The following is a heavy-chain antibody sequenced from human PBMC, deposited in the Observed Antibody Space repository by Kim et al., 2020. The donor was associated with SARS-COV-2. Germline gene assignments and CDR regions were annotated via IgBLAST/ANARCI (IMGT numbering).Heavy chain of an antibody. D-gene: IGHD7-27*01. V-gene: IGHV1-2*06. CDR3: TRGPIATGGLRTGSEPLDV. J-gene: IGHJ3*01. CDR2: ISPNSGGA. CDR1: GYTFSGYY. Sequence: ASVKVSCKASGYTFSGYYMHWVRQAPGQGLEWMGRISPNSGGATYVQKFQGRVTMTRDTSISTVYMELSSLIDDDTAVYYCTRGPIATGGLRTGSEPLDVGGQGTMVTVAS.